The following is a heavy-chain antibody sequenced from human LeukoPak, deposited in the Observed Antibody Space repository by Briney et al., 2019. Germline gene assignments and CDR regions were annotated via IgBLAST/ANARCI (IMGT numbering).Heavy chain of an antibody. Sequence: GGSLSLSCAASGFSLSDYWMGWVRQAPGKGLEWVSGINWNGGSTYYRDSVKGRFTISRDNAKNSLYLQMNSLRAEDTALYYCARVKGSGYRNSIDYWGQGTLVTVSS. D-gene: IGHD3-3*01. CDR2: INWNGGST. J-gene: IGHJ4*02. CDR3: ARVKGSGYRNSIDY. V-gene: IGHV3-20*04. CDR1: GFSLSDYW.